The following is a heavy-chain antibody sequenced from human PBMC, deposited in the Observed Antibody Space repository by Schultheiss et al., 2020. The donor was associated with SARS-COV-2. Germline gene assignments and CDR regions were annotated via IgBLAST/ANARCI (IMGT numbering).Heavy chain of an antibody. J-gene: IGHJ1*01. CDR2: IYHSGST. CDR3: ARRLSRYFQH. V-gene: IGHV4-38-2*01. CDR1: GYSITTGYF. Sequence: SQTLSLTCAVSGYSITTGYFWGWLRQTPGKGLEWIGSIYHSGSTNYNPSLKSRVTISVDKSKNQFSLKLSSVTAADTAVYYCARRLSRYFQHWGQGTLVTVSS.